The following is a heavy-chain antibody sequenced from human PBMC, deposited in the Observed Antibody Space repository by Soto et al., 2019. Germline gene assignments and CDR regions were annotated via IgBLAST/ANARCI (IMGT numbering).Heavy chain of an antibody. J-gene: IGHJ6*02. V-gene: IGHV1-69*01. D-gene: IGHD6-19*01. Sequence: QVQLVQSGAEVKKPGSSVKVSCKASGGTFSSYAISWVRQAPGQGLEWMGGIIPIFSTANYAQKFQGRVTITANETTSTAYMELSSLRSEHTAVYYCARVIAVAAYYYYNGRDVWGQGTTVTVSS. CDR3: ARVIAVAAYYYYNGRDV. CDR2: IIPIFSTA. CDR1: GGTFSSYA.